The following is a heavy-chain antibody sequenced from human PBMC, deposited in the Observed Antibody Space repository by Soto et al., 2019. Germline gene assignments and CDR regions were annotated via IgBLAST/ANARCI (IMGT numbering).Heavy chain of an antibody. CDR1: GNTFTTYY. D-gene: IGHD2-15*01. V-gene: IGHV1-46*03. CDR2: LNPRDGAT. Sequence: QVQLVQSGADVKKPGASVKVSCKASGNTFTTYYVHWVRQAPGQGLEWMGVLNPRDGATSYAQKFQGRVTMTRDTSTSTVYMEMSSLRSEDTAMYYCTRRGYCSGGSCPLGFDYWGQGALVTVSS. J-gene: IGHJ4*02. CDR3: TRRGYCSGGSCPLGFDY.